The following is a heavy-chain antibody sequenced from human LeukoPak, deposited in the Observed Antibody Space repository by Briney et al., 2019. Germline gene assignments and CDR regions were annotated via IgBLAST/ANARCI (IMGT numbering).Heavy chain of an antibody. D-gene: IGHD3-16*01. V-gene: IGHV3-7*01. J-gene: IGHJ4*02. Sequence: HSGGSLRLSCAASGFTFSSYWMGWVRQAPGKGLEWVANINQDGSDKYYVDSVKGRFTISRDNAKNSLYLQMDSLRAEDMALYYCARERGSKHYDFWGQGTLVTVSS. CDR3: ARERGSKHYDF. CDR2: INQDGSDK. CDR1: GFTFSSYW.